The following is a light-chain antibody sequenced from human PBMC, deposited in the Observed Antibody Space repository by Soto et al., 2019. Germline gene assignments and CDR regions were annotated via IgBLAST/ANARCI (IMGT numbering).Light chain of an antibody. J-gene: IGKJ3*01. V-gene: IGKV1-39*01. CDR1: QSISIY. CDR3: QKFNNYPLT. CDR2: TAS. Sequence: DIQMTQSPSSLSASVGDIVTITFRASQSISIYLNWYQQKPGKAPKVLIYTASSLQSGVPSRFSGSRSGTEFTLTISSLQPEDIATYYCQKFNNYPLTFGPGTKVDIK.